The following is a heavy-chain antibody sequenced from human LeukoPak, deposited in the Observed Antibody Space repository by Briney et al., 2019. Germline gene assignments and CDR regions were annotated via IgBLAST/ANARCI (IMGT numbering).Heavy chain of an antibody. J-gene: IGHJ4*02. CDR1: GFTFGDYA. CDR3: AKDRRAGSYDY. V-gene: IGHV3-23*01. Sequence: GGSLRLSCAASGFTFGDYAMNWVRQAPGKGLEWVTAISGSGGNTYYGDSVKGRFTISRDNSKNTLYLQMNSLRAEDTAVYYCAKDRRAGSYDYWGQGTLVTVSS. D-gene: IGHD3-10*01. CDR2: ISGSGGNT.